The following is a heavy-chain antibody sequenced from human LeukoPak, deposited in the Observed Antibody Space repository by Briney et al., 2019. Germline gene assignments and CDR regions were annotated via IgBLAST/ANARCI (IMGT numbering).Heavy chain of an antibody. J-gene: IGHJ4*02. CDR1: GFTFDDYA. D-gene: IGHD6-13*01. CDR3: AKGRSSWSPLNY. V-gene: IGHV3-43*02. Sequence: GGSLRLSCAASGFTFDDYAMHWVRQAPGRGLEWVSLISGDGGSTYYADSVKGRFTISRDNSKNPLYLQMNSLRTEDTALYYCAKGRSSWSPLNYWGQGTLVTVSS. CDR2: ISGDGGST.